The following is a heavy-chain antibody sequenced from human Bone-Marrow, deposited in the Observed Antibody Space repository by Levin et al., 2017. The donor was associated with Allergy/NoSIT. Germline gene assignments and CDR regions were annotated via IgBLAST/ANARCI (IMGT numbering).Heavy chain of an antibody. CDR2: IKEDGSEK. V-gene: IGHV3-7*03. CDR1: GFTFRNYW. CDR3: ARDQGDFWSGYFQTDV. J-gene: IGHJ6*04. D-gene: IGHD3-3*01. Sequence: GGSLRLSCAASGFTFRNYWMSWVRQAPGKGLEWVANIKEDGSEKYHVDSVKGRFIIFRDNAKNSLSLQMNSLRAEDTAVYYCARDQGDFWSGYFQTDVWGKGTTVIVSS.